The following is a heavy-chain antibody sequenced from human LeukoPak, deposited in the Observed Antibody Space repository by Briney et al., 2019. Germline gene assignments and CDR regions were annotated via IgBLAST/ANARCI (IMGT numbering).Heavy chain of an antibody. Sequence: GGSLRLSCAASGFTFSSYAMHWVRQAPGKGLEWVAVISYDGSNKYYADSVKGRFTISRDNSKNTLYLQMNSLRAEDTAVYYCARQDGEDDSSGFFDYWGQGTLVTVSS. CDR3: ARQDGEDDSSGFFDY. CDR2: ISYDGSNK. J-gene: IGHJ4*02. CDR1: GFTFSSYA. D-gene: IGHD3-22*01. V-gene: IGHV3-30-3*01.